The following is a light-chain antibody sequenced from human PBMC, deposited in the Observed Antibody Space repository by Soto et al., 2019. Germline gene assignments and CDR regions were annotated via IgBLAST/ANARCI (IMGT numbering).Light chain of an antibody. Sequence: LLTQPPSVSAAPGQKVTISCSGSSSNIGGNSVSWYQQLPGTAPKLLIYDDNKRPSGIPDRFSGSKSGTSATLGITGFQTGDEADYYCGSWDSSLSAYVFGTGTKVTVL. V-gene: IGLV1-51*01. J-gene: IGLJ1*01. CDR1: SSNIGGNS. CDR2: DDN. CDR3: GSWDSSLSAYV.